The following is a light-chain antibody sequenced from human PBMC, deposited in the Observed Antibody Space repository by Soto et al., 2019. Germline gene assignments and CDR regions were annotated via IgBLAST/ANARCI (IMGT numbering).Light chain of an antibody. CDR1: QSISKY. CDR3: QQTYSTPGT. CDR2: GAS. V-gene: IGKV1-39*01. J-gene: IGKJ1*01. Sequence: DIQMTQSPSSLSASVGDSVTITCRASQSISKYLHWYQQKSGEAPRLLIYGASTLHSGVPSGFSASGAGMYFDLTITGLQPEDFATYYCQQTYSTPGTFGQGTEVEVK.